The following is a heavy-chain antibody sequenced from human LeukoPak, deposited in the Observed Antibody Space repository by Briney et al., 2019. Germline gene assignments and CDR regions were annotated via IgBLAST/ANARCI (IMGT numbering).Heavy chain of an antibody. CDR3: ARDGEVVRGILLYYYYYMDV. V-gene: IGHV3-21*01. J-gene: IGHJ6*03. CDR2: ITTSSSYI. D-gene: IGHD3-10*01. Sequence: KPGGSLRLSCAASGFTFSSYSLNWVRQAPGKGLEWVSSITTSSSYIYYADSVKGRFTISRDNAKNSLYLQMNSLRAEDTAVYYCARDGEVVRGILLYYYYYMDVWGKGTTVTISS. CDR1: GFTFSSYS.